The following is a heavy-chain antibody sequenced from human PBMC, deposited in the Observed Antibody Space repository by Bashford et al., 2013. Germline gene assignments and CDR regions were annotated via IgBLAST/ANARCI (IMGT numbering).Heavy chain of an antibody. J-gene: IGHJ4*02. Sequence: LRLSCAASGFPFDDYGMHWIRQAPGKGLEWVSSISSNSGTIVYADSVKGRFTISRDNAKNSLYLQMNSLRAEDMASYYCAKRGVVVVPPAIITSGGQGTLVTVSS. D-gene: IGHD2-2*01. CDR2: ISSNSGTI. CDR1: GFPFDDYG. CDR3: AKRGVVVVPPAIITS. V-gene: IGHV3-9*03.